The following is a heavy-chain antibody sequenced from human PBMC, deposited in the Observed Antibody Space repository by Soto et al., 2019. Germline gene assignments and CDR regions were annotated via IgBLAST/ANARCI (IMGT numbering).Heavy chain of an antibody. D-gene: IGHD4-17*01. J-gene: IGHJ4*02. V-gene: IGHV3-48*01. CDR2: ISNTGSSI. CDR3: ARDPYSATTVTIFDY. Sequence: EVQLVESGGGLVQPGGSVRLSCAASGFTFSGHAMNWVRQAPGKGLEWISYISNTGSSIYYADSVKGRFTISRDNAKNSLYLLMNSLRAEDTAVYYCARDPYSATTVTIFDYWGQGALVTVSS. CDR1: GFTFSGHA.